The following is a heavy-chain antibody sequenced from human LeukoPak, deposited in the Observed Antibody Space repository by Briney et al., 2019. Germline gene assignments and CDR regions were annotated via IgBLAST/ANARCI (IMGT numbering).Heavy chain of an antibody. CDR2: INSDGSST. CDR3: ARDTQWLVLYAFDI. J-gene: IGHJ3*02. D-gene: IGHD6-19*01. CDR1: GFTFSSYW. Sequence: PGGSLRLSCAASGFTFSSYWMHWVRQAPGKGLVWVSRINSDGSSTTYADSVKGRFTISRDNAKNTLYLQMNSLRAEDTAVYYCARDTQWLVLYAFDIRGQGTMVTVSS. V-gene: IGHV3-74*01.